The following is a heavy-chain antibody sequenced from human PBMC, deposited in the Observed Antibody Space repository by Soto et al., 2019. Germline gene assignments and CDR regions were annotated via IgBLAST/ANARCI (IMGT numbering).Heavy chain of an antibody. V-gene: IGHV1-18*01. D-gene: IGHD1-26*01. CDR3: ARGSGSHYNAAFDI. J-gene: IGHJ3*02. CDR2: ISAYNGNT. Sequence: ASVKVSCKASGYTFTSYCISWVRQAPGQGLEWMGWISAYNGNTNYAQKLQARVTMTTDTSTSTAYMELRSLRSDDTAVYYSARGSGSHYNAAFDIWGQGTMVTVSS. CDR1: GYTFTSYC.